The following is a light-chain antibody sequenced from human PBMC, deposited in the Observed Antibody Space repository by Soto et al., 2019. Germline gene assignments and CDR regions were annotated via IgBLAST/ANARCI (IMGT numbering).Light chain of an antibody. J-gene: IGKJ4*02. CDR2: AAS. V-gene: IGKV1-39*01. Sequence: DIQMTQSPPSLSASVGDRVTITCRASQSISNDLNWYQQKPGKAPKVLVYAASSVESGVPSRFSGSGSGTYFTLTISSLQPEDFATYYCQQSYNTPRFGGGTKVEIK. CDR1: QSISND. CDR3: QQSYNTPR.